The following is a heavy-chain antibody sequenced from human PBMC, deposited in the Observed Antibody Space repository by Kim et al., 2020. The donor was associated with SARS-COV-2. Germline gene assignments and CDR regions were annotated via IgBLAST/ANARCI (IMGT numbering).Heavy chain of an antibody. D-gene: IGHD3-10*01. CDR3: ARDRAIRLGRVNYGSGKGYYYGMDV. J-gene: IGHJ6*02. Sequence: ASVKVSCKASGYTFTGYYMHWVRQAPGQGLEWMGWINPNSGGTNYAQKFQGWVTMTRDTSISTAYMELSRLRSDDTAVYYCARDRAIRLGRVNYGSGKGYYYGMDVWGQGTTVTVSS. V-gene: IGHV1-2*04. CDR2: INPNSGGT. CDR1: GYTFTGYY.